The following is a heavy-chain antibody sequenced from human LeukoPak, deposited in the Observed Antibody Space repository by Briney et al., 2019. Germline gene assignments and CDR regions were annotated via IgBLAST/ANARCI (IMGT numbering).Heavy chain of an antibody. V-gene: IGHV3-21*01. J-gene: IGHJ4*02. CDR1: GFTFSSYA. D-gene: IGHD2-15*01. CDR3: ASDYCSGDPCCSIDY. Sequence: GGSLRLSCTASGFTFSSYAMNWVRQAPGKGLEWVSSISRSSSYIYYADSVKGRFTISRDNAKNSLYLQMNSLRAEDTAVYYCASDYCSGDPCCSIDYWGQGTLVTVSS. CDR2: ISRSSSYI.